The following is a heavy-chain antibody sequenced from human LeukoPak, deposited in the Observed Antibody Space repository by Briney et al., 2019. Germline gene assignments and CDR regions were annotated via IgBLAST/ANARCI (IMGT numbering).Heavy chain of an antibody. Sequence: GGSLRLSCAASGFTFSSYGMHWFRQAPGKGLEWVAVISYDGSNKYYADSVKGRFTISRDNSKNTLYLQMNSLRAEDTAVYYCAKALDIVVVVAASGMDVWGQGTTVTVSS. J-gene: IGHJ6*02. V-gene: IGHV3-30*18. CDR2: ISYDGSNK. CDR1: GFTFSSYG. CDR3: AKALDIVVVVAASGMDV. D-gene: IGHD2-15*01.